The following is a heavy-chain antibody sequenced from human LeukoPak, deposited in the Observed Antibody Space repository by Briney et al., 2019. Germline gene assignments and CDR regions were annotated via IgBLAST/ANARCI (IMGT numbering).Heavy chain of an antibody. V-gene: IGHV3-23*01. CDR1: GFTFSSYA. Sequence: SGGSLRLSCAASGFTFSSYAMSWVRQAPGKGLEWVSAISGSGGSTYYADSVKGRFTISRDNSKNTLYLQMNSLRAEDTAVYYCAKGLGGTGYSSLDYWGQGTLVTVSS. D-gene: IGHD6-13*01. CDR3: AKGLGGTGYSSLDY. CDR2: ISGSGGST. J-gene: IGHJ4*02.